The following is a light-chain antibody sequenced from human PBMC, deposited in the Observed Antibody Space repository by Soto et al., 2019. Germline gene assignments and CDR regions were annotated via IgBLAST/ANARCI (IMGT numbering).Light chain of an antibody. CDR1: QSVRSY. J-gene: IGKJ3*01. V-gene: IGKV3-11*01. CDR3: QQRGNWPPT. CDR2: DAS. Sequence: EVVLTQSPAILSLSPGERATLSCRASQSVRSYLAWYQQKPGQTPRLLIYDASNRATGIPARFSGSGSGTDFTLTISSLEPEDFAVYFCQQRGNWPPTFGPGTKVDI.